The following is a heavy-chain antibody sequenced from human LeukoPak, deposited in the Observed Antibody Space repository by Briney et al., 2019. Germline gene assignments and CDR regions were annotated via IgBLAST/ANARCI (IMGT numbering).Heavy chain of an antibody. V-gene: IGHV1-2*02. J-gene: IGHJ4*02. CDR1: GYTFTGYY. CDR3: ARGAAVWYGSSLIDY. CDR2: INPNSGGT. D-gene: IGHD6-6*01. Sequence: GASVKVSCKASGYTFTGYYMHWVRQAPGQGLEWMGWINPNSGGTNYAQKFQGRVTMTRDTSISTAYMELSRLRSDDTAVYYCARGAAVWYGSSLIDYWGQGTLVTVSS.